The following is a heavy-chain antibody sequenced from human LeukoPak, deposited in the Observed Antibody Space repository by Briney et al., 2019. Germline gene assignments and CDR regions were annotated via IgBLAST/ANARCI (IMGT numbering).Heavy chain of an antibody. CDR2: IRYDGNDK. V-gene: IGHV3-30*02. Sequence: SCKASGYTFTGYYMHWVRQAPGKGLEWVAFIRYDGNDKYYAKSVKGRFTISRDTSRNTVSLQMNSLRLEDTAIYYCAKPLMRDRWFGESWGQGTPVTVSS. D-gene: IGHD3-10*01. CDR1: GYTFTGYY. CDR3: AKPLMRDRWFGES. J-gene: IGHJ5*02.